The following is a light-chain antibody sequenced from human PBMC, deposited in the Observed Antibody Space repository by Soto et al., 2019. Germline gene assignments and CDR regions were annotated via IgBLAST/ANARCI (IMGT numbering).Light chain of an antibody. Sequence: EIVLTQSPATLSLSPGERATLSCRASQSVSSYLDWYQQKPGQAPRLLIYDASNRATGIPARFSGSGSGTDFTPTISSLEPEDFAVDYCQQRSNWPPYTFGQGTKLEIK. V-gene: IGKV3-11*01. CDR1: QSVSSY. CDR2: DAS. CDR3: QQRSNWPPYT. J-gene: IGKJ2*01.